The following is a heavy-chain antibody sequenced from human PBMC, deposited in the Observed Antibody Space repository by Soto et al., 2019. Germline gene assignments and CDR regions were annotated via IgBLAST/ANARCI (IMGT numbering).Heavy chain of an antibody. Sequence: QVQLQESGPGLVKPSETLSLTCTVSGGSISSYYWSWIRQPPGKGLEWIGYIYYSGSTNYNPSLKSRVTTSVDTSKNQFSLKLSSVTAADTAVYYCAIDSGYDFIGYFDYWGQGTLVTVSS. CDR2: IYYSGST. V-gene: IGHV4-59*08. CDR3: AIDSGYDFIGYFDY. J-gene: IGHJ4*02. D-gene: IGHD5-12*01. CDR1: GGSISSYY.